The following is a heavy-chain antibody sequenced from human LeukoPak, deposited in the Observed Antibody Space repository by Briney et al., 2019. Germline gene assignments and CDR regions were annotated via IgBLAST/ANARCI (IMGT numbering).Heavy chain of an antibody. J-gene: IGHJ4*02. CDR3: ANLDQPDY. V-gene: IGHV3-9*01. CDR1: GFTFDDYA. CDR2: ISWNSGSI. Sequence: GGSLRLSCAASGFTFDDYAMHWVRQAPGKGLEWVSGISWNSGSIGYADSVKGRFTISRDNSKNTLYLQMNSLRAEDTAVYYCANLDQPDYWGQGTLVTVSS.